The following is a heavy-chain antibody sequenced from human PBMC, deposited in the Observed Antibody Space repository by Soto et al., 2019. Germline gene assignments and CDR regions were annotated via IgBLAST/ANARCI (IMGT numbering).Heavy chain of an antibody. Sequence: GGSLRLSCAASGFTFSRFAIHWVRQAPGKGLEWVAVISKDGSVKYYADSVKGRFTISRDNSESTLFLQMNSLTNEDTAVYHCARSRSGAVPDSLGFWGQGTLVTVSS. CDR3: ARSRSGAVPDSLGF. CDR2: ISKDGSVK. V-gene: IGHV3-30-3*01. D-gene: IGHD3-10*01. CDR1: GFTFSRFA. J-gene: IGHJ4*02.